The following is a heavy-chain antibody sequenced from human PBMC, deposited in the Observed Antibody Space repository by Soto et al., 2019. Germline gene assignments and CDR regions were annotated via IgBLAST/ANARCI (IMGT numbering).Heavy chain of an antibody. J-gene: IGHJ4*02. Sequence: SCTGSGYSFAGYWVTWVRQKPGKGLEWMGRIDPSDSQTYYSPSFRGHVTISVTKSITTVFLQWSSLRASDTAMYYCARQIYDSDTGPNFQYYFDSWGQGTPVTVSS. V-gene: IGHV5-10-1*01. CDR1: GYSFAGYW. CDR3: ARQIYDSDTGPNFQYYFDS. D-gene: IGHD3-22*01. CDR2: IDPSDSQT.